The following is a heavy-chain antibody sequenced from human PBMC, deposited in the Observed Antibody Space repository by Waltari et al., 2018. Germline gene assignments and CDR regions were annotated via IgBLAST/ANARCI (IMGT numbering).Heavy chain of an antibody. CDR1: GGSFSGYY. CDR2: SNHSGST. D-gene: IGHD6-13*01. J-gene: IGHJ4*02. CDR3: ARQGQQLVTFDY. V-gene: IGHV4-34*01. Sequence: QVQLQQWGAGLLKPSETLSLTCAVYGGSFSGYYWSWIRQPPGKGLEWIGESNHSGSTNYNPSLKSRVTISVDTSKNQFSLKLSSVTAADTAVYYCARQGQQLVTFDYWGQGTLVTVSS.